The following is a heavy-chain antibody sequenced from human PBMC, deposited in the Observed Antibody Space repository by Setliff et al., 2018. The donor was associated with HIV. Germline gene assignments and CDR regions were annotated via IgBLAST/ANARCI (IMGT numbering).Heavy chain of an antibody. J-gene: IGHJ1*01. V-gene: IGHV4-39*07. D-gene: IGHD6-13*01. CDR2: VHYSGNT. CDR1: GGSISSGVYY. Sequence: PSETLSLTCSVSGGSISSGVYYWGWIRQPPGKGLEWIANVHYSGNTYYNPSLKSRVTISEDTSRNQFSLRLSSVTAADTAIYYCARVPTSSWYVTTQRTKEYFHHWGQGTLVTVSS. CDR3: ARVPTSSWYVTTQRTKEYFHH.